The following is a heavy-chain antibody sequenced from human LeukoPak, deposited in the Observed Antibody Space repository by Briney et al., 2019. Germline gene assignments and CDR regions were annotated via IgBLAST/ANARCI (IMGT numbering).Heavy chain of an antibody. Sequence: GGSLRLSCAASGFTFSSYWMHWVRQAPGKGLVWVSRINSDGSRTTYADSVKGRFTISRDNAKNTLHLQMNSLRAEDTAAYYCARDVQAGPGYWGQGTLVTVSS. CDR2: INSDGSRT. CDR1: GFTFSSYW. V-gene: IGHV3-74*01. J-gene: IGHJ4*02. D-gene: IGHD6-19*01. CDR3: ARDVQAGPGY.